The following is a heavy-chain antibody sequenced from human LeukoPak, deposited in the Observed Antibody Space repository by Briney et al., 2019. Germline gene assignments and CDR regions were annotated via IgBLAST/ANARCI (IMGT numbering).Heavy chain of an antibody. Sequence: GASVRVSCKVSGYTLTELSMHWVRQAPGKGLEWMGGFDPEDGKTIYAQKFQGRVTMTEDTSTDTAYMELSSLRSEDTAVYYCATAPLALVGANYYGMDVWGQGATVTVSS. D-gene: IGHD1-26*01. J-gene: IGHJ6*02. CDR2: FDPEDGKT. V-gene: IGHV1-24*01. CDR1: GYTLTELS. CDR3: ATAPLALVGANYYGMDV.